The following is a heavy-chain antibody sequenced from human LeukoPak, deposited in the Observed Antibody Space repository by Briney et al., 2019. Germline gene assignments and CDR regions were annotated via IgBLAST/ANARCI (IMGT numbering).Heavy chain of an antibody. D-gene: IGHD3-22*01. J-gene: IGHJ4*02. V-gene: IGHV3-9*01. CDR2: ISWNSGSI. Sequence: QPGRSLRLSCAASGFTFDDYDMHWVRQAPGKGLEWVSGISWNSGSIGYADSVKGRFTISRDNAKNSLYLQMNSLRAEDTALYYCAKCGYYDSSGYHFDYWGQGTLVTVSS. CDR3: AKCGYYDSSGYHFDY. CDR1: GFTFDDYD.